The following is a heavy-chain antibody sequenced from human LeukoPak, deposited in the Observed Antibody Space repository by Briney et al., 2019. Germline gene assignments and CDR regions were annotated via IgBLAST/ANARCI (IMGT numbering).Heavy chain of an antibody. CDR3: ARGGIAALVYYYGMDV. Sequence: GASVKVSCKASGYTFTSYGISWVRQAPGQGLEWMGWISAYNGNTNYAQKLQGRVTMTTDTSTSTAYMELRSLRSDDTAVYYCARGGIAALVYYYGMDVWGQGTTVTVSS. CDR1: GYTFTSYG. CDR2: ISAYNGNT. V-gene: IGHV1-18*01. D-gene: IGHD6-13*01. J-gene: IGHJ6*02.